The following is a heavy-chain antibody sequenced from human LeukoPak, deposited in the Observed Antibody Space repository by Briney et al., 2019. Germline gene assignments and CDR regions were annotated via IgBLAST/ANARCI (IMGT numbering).Heavy chain of an antibody. CDR3: ARHIAAAGMNYYYYYMDV. D-gene: IGHD6-13*01. CDR2: IYHSGIT. CDR1: GYSIRSGFY. V-gene: IGHV4-38-2*02. Sequence: SETLSLTCTVSGYSIRSGFYWGWIRQPPGKGLEWIGNIYHSGITYYTPSLKSRVTISVDTSKNQFSLKLSSVTAADTAVYYCARHIAAAGMNYYYYYMDVWGKGTTVTVSS. J-gene: IGHJ6*03.